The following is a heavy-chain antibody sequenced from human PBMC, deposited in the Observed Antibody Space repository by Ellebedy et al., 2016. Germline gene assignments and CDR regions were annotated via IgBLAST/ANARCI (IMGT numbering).Heavy chain of an antibody. CDR2: VNTFSGNT. D-gene: IGHD3-10*01. Sequence: ASVKVSXKASGYTFTTFSITWVRQVPGQGLEWMGFVNTFSGNTKFAQKFQGRVSMTTDSSTHTAYMDLRNLRSDDTAMYYCAKTSGWGYGENWGQGTLVTVSS. CDR3: AKTSGWGYGEN. J-gene: IGHJ4*02. V-gene: IGHV1-18*04. CDR1: GYTFTTFS.